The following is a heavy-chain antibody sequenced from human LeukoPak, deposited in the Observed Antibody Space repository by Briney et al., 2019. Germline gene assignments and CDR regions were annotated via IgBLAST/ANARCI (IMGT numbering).Heavy chain of an antibody. V-gene: IGHV3-23*01. J-gene: IGHJ4*02. CDR3: ARGLDY. Sequence: GGSLRLSCAASGFTFSSYAMTWVRQAPGKGLEWVSSISDSGGRTYYADSVKGRFTISRDNAKNSLYLQMNSLRAEDTAVYYCARGLDYWGQGTLVTVSS. CDR2: ISDSGGRT. CDR1: GFTFSSYA. D-gene: IGHD4-11*01.